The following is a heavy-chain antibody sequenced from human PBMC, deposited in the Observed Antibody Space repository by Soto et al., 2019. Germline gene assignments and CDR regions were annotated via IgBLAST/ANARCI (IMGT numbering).Heavy chain of an antibody. CDR2: IITITGFI. J-gene: IGHJ4*02. D-gene: IGHD4-17*01. V-gene: IGHV3-21*04. Sequence: GGSLRLSCAASGCTFSSYSMNWVLQAPGKGLEWVSIITITGFIDYADSIKGRFTISRDNAKSSLYLQMNSLRAEDTAVYYGARDVYGDYLVDSWGKGTLVTV. CDR1: GCTFSSYS. CDR3: ARDVYGDYLVDS.